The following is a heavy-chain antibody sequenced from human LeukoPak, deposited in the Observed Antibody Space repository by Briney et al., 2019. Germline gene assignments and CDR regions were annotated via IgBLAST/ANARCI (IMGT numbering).Heavy chain of an antibody. J-gene: IGHJ4*02. CDR2: NYHSGNN. CDR3: ARDRGYYGSKSYSQGSYFDY. D-gene: IGHD3-10*01. V-gene: IGHV4-61*01. Sequence: PSETLSLTCTCCGDIDSSGSYYWSWLRQPPGEGLEWIGYNYHSGNNNYNPSLESRVPISVDTSKNQFSLTLTSVTAADTAVYYCARDRGYYGSKSYSQGSYFDYWGRGSLVTVSS. CDR1: GDIDSSGSYY.